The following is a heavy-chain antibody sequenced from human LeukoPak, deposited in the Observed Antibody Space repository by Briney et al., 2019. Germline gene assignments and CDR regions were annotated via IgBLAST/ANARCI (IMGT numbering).Heavy chain of an antibody. V-gene: IGHV4-61*08. Sequence: SETLSLTCTVSGGSISSGGYYWSWIRQPPGKGLEWIGYIYYSGSTNYNPSLKSRVTISVDTSKNQFSLKLSSVPAADTAVYYCARLPGYSSGWRYYYGMDVWGQGTTVTVSS. CDR2: IYYSGST. CDR1: GGSISSGGYY. CDR3: ARLPGYSSGWRYYYGMDV. D-gene: IGHD6-19*01. J-gene: IGHJ6*02.